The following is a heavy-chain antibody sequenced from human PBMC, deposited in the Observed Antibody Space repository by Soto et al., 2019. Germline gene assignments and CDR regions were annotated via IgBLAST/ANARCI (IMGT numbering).Heavy chain of an antibody. D-gene: IGHD3-10*01. V-gene: IGHV4-34*01. J-gene: IGHJ6*02. Sequence: SETLSLTCAVYGGSFSGYYWSWIRQPPGKGLEWIGEINHSGSTNYNPSLKSRVTISVDTSKNQFSLKLSSVTAADTAVYYCATREGVLLWFGELGDYGMDVWGQGTTVTVSS. CDR3: ATREGVLLWFGELGDYGMDV. CDR1: GGSFSGYY. CDR2: INHSGST.